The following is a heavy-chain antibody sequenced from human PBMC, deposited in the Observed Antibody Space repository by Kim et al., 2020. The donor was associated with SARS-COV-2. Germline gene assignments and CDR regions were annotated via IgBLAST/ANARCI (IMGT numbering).Heavy chain of an antibody. J-gene: IGHJ4*02. CDR2: IYYSGST. D-gene: IGHD3-22*01. CDR3: ARGWDSSGYYGVVVDY. Sequence: SETLSLTCTVSGGSVSSGSYYWSWIRQPPGKGLEWIGYIYYSGSTNYNPSLKSRVTISVDTSKNQFSLKLSSVTAADTAVYYCARGWDSSGYYGVVVDYWGQGTLVTVSS. CDR1: GGSVSSGSYY. V-gene: IGHV4-61*01.